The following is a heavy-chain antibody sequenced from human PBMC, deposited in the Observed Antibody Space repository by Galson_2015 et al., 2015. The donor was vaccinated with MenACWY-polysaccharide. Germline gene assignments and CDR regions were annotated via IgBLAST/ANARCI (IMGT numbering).Heavy chain of an antibody. CDR3: ARDKAVGATHFDY. Sequence: SLRLSCAASGFTFDNYAMHWVRQAPGKGLEWVSGISWNSGSIGYADSVKGRFTISRDNAKNSLYLQMNSLRAEDTALYYCARDKAVGATHFDYWGRGTL. J-gene: IGHJ4*02. CDR2: ISWNSGSI. V-gene: IGHV3-9*01. CDR1: GFTFDNYA. D-gene: IGHD1-26*01.